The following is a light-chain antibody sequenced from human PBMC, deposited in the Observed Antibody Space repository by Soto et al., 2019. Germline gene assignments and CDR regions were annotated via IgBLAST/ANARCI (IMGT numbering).Light chain of an antibody. J-gene: IGKJ4*01. CDR2: DAS. V-gene: IGKV3-11*01. Sequence: EIVLTQSPATLSLSPGERAALSCRASQSVSSHLACYQQKPGQAPRLLIYDASNRATGIPARFSGSGSGTDFTLIISSLEPEDLAVYYCQQRSNWPLTFGGGTKLEIK. CDR3: QQRSNWPLT. CDR1: QSVSSH.